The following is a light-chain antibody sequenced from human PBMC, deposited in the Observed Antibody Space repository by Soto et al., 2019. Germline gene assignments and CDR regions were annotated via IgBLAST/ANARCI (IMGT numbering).Light chain of an antibody. CDR3: QQYRTSPPTWT. J-gene: IGKJ1*01. CDR1: QSVSSN. Sequence: EIVLTQSPATLSVSPGDRATLSCRASQSVSSNLAWYQQKPGQAPRLLIYGASSRATGIPDRFSGSGSGTDFTLTISRLEPEDFAVYYCQQYRTSPPTWTFGQGTKVDIK. V-gene: IGKV3-20*01. CDR2: GAS.